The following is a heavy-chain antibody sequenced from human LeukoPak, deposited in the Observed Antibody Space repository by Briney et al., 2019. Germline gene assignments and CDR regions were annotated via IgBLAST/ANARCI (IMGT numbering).Heavy chain of an antibody. D-gene: IGHD1-1*01. CDR2: INAGNGNI. CDR1: GYTFTTYV. V-gene: IGHV1-3*01. J-gene: IGHJ4*02. CDR3: VRHERDFDY. Sequence: ASVKVSCKASGYTFTTYVIHWVRQAPGQRLEWMGWINAGNGNIKYSQNFQGRVTITRDTSATTAYMELSSLRSEDTAVYYCVRHERDFDYWGQGTLVTVSS.